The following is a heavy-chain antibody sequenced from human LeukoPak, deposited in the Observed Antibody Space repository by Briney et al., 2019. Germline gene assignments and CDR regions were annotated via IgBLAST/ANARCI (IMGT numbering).Heavy chain of an antibody. CDR2: ISSSGSTI. D-gene: IGHD3-10*01. V-gene: IGHV3-48*03. Sequence: PGGSLRLSCAASGFTFSSYEMNWVRQAPGKGLEWVSYISSSGSTIYYADSVKGRFTISRDNAKDSLYLQMNSLRAEDTAVYYCARRGRDGESLSPTFDYWGQGTLVTVSS. CDR3: ARRGRDGESLSPTFDY. CDR1: GFTFSSYE. J-gene: IGHJ4*02.